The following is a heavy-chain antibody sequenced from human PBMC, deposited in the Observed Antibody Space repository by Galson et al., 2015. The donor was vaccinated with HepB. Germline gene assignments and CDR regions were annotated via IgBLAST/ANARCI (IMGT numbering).Heavy chain of an antibody. D-gene: IGHD3-22*01. V-gene: IGHV3-9*01. Sequence: SLRLSCAASGFTFDDYAMHWVRQAPGKGLEWVSGISWNSGSIGYADYVKGRFTISRDNAKNSLYRQMNSLSAEDTALYYCAKGWDYYDSSGYFRYCGQGTLVTVSS. CDR1: GFTFDDYA. J-gene: IGHJ4*02. CDR2: ISWNSGSI. CDR3: AKGWDYYDSSGYFRY.